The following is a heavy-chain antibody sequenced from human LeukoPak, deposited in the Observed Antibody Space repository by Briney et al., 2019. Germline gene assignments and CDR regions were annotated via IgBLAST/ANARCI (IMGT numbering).Heavy chain of an antibody. CDR3: ARESNYETYYYYYMDV. Sequence: PSETLSLTCAVSEMSFSAYYWNWIRQPPGKGLESIGEINHSGSTKYNPSLKSRVTISVDTSKNQFSLKLSSVTAADTAVYYCARESNYETYYYYYMDVWGKGTTVTVSS. D-gene: IGHD4-11*01. V-gene: IGHV4-34*01. CDR1: EMSFSAYY. CDR2: INHSGST. J-gene: IGHJ6*03.